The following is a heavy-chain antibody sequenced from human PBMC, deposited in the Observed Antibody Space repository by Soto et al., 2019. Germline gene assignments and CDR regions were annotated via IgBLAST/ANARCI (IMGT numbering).Heavy chain of an antibody. CDR3: ARDQGGEFLKGSGMDV. Sequence: QVQLQESGPGLVKPSETLSLTRTVSGASISRYYWSWIRLSPGKGLEWIGYIYYSGETNYNPSVKSRVTISVDRTKNQFSLKLSSVTAADTAVYYCARDQGGEFLKGSGMDVWGQGTTVTVSS. J-gene: IGHJ6*02. CDR1: GASISRYY. V-gene: IGHV4-59*01. D-gene: IGHD3-10*01. CDR2: IYYSGET.